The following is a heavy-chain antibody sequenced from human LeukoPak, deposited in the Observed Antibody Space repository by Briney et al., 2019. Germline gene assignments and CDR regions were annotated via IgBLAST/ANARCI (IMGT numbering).Heavy chain of an antibody. J-gene: IGHJ4*02. CDR1: GDSISGYF. CDR3: ARGSPAVAIDY. D-gene: IGHD6-19*01. CDR2: INHSGST. V-gene: IGHV4-34*01. Sequence: PSETLSLTCTVSGDSISGYFWSWIRQPPGKGLEWIGEINHSGSTNYNPSLKSRVTISVDTSKNQFSLKLSSVTAADTAVYYCARGSPAVAIDYWGQGTLVTVSS.